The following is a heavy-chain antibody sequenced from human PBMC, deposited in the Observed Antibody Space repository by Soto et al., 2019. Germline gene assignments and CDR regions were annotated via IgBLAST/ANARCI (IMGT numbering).Heavy chain of an antibody. CDR3: ARGIATRQPDP. CDR2: INPDNGNT. V-gene: IGHV1-3*01. D-gene: IGHD2-15*01. Sequence: ASVKVSCKASGYTFTRYTMNWVRQAPGQRLEWMGWINPDNGNTKSSQKFQDRVIITRDTSASTAYMDLSSLRSEDTAVYYCARGIATRQPDPWGQGALITGSS. CDR1: GYTFTRYT. J-gene: IGHJ5*02.